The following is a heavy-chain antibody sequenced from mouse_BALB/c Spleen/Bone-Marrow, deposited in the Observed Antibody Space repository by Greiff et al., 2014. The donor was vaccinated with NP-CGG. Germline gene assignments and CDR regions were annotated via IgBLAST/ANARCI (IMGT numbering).Heavy chain of an antibody. D-gene: IGHD1-1*01. J-gene: IGHJ3*01. CDR1: GYTFTSYY. V-gene: IGHV1S56*01. CDR2: IYPGNVNT. CDR3: ARDYYGSSSFAY. Sequence: LVESGPELVKPGASVRISCKASGYTFTSYYIHWVKQRPGQGLEWIGWIYPGNVNTKYNEKFKGKATLTADKSSSTAYMQLSSLTSEDSAVYFCARDYYGSSSFAYWGQGTLVTVSA.